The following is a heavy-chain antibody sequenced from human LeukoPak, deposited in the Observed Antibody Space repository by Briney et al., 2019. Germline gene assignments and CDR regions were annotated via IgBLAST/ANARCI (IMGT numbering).Heavy chain of an antibody. CDR2: ISSSSSYI. D-gene: IGHD2-21*02. CDR1: GFTFNSHS. V-gene: IGHV3-21*01. CDR3: ARVTRSPFGWFDP. Sequence: GGSLRLSCAASGFTFNSHSMNWVRQAPGRGLEWVSSISSSSSYIYYTDSVKGRFTISRDNAKNSLYLQMNSLRVEDTAVYYCARVTRSPFGWFDPWGQGTLVTVSS. J-gene: IGHJ5*02.